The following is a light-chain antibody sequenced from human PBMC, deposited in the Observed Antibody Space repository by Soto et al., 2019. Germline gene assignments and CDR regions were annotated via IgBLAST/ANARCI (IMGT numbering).Light chain of an antibody. CDR1: KLGDKY. CDR2: QDS. J-gene: IGLJ1*01. CDR3: QAWDSSTYG. Sequence: SYELTQPTSVSVSPGQTASITCYGDKLGDKYACWYQQKPGQSPVLVIYQDSKRPSGIPERFSGSNSGNTATLTISGTQAMDEADYYCQAWDSSTYGFGTGTKLTVL. V-gene: IGLV3-1*01.